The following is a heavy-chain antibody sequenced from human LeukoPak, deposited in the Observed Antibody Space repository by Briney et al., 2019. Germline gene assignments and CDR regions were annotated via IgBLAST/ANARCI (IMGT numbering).Heavy chain of an antibody. J-gene: IGHJ4*02. CDR2: IYHSGST. Sequence: SETLSLTCTVSGGSIRSNYWSWIRQPPGKGLEWIGYIYHSGSTNYNPSLNSRVTISVDTSKIEFSLKLSSVTAADTAVYYCARVMGDGYKRAFDYWGQGTLVTVSS. D-gene: IGHD5-24*01. CDR3: ARVMGDGYKRAFDY. CDR1: GGSIRSNY. V-gene: IGHV4-59*01.